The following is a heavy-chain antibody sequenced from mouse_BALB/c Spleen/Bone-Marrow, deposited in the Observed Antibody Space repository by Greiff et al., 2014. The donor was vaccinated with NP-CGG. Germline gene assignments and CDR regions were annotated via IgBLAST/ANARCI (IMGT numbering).Heavy chain of an antibody. CDR1: GYTFTRYY. V-gene: IGHV1S56*01. D-gene: IGHD4-1*01. Sequence: QVQLKDSGPELVKPGASVKISCKASGYTFTRYYIHWAKQRPGQGLEWIGWIYPGNVNTKYNEKFKDKATLTADKSSSTAYMQLSSLTSEDSAVYFCARALTGTWFAYWGQGTLVTVSA. CDR3: ARALTGTWFAY. CDR2: IYPGNVNT. J-gene: IGHJ3*01.